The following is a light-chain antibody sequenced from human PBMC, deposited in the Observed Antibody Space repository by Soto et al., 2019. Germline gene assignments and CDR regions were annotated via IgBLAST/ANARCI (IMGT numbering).Light chain of an antibody. V-gene: IGKV3-15*01. CDR2: GAS. CDR3: QRYNNWPLT. J-gene: IGKJ4*01. Sequence: EIVRTQSPATLSVSPGERATLSCRASQSARTSLAWYQQKPGQAPRLLIYGASTRATGVPARFSGSRSGTEFTLTINSLQSEDFAVYYCQRYNNWPLTFGGGTKVDIK. CDR1: QSARTS.